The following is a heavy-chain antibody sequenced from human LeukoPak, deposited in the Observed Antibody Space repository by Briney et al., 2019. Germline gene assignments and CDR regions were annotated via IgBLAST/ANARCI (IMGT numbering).Heavy chain of an antibody. CDR3: ARGIKEYYDFWSGHPIDY. Sequence: SETLSLTCTVSGGSISSYYWSWIRQPPGKGLEWIGYIYYSGSTNYNPSLKSRVTISVDTSKNQFSLKLSSVTAADTAVYYCARGIKEYYDFWSGHPIDYWGQGTLVTVSS. J-gene: IGHJ4*02. CDR1: GGSISSYY. D-gene: IGHD3-3*01. V-gene: IGHV4-59*01. CDR2: IYYSGST.